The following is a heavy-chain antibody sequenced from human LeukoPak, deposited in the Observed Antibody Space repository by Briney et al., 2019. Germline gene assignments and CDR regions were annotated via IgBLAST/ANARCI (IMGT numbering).Heavy chain of an antibody. CDR1: GFTFSNYA. V-gene: IGHV3-23*01. Sequence: PGGSLRLSCAGSGFTFSNYAMSWVRQAPGKGLKWVSAISDSGGSTYYADSVKGRFTISRDNSKNTLYLQMNSLRAEDTAVYYCAKGPFGYYYGSGQTKNYWGQGTLVTVSS. CDR2: ISDSGGST. CDR3: AKGPFGYYYGSGQTKNY. J-gene: IGHJ4*02. D-gene: IGHD3-10*01.